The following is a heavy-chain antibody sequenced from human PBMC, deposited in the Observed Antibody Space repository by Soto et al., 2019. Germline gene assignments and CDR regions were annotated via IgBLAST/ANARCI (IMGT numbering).Heavy chain of an antibody. CDR2: ISSSSSYI. Sequence: GGSLRLSCAASGFTFSSYSMNWVRQAPGKGLEWVSSISSSSSYIYYADSVKGRFTISRDNAKNSLYLQMNSLRAEDTAVYYCARVRIAAAGTVDYWGQGTLVTVSS. CDR1: GFTFSSYS. J-gene: IGHJ4*02. V-gene: IGHV3-21*01. D-gene: IGHD6-13*01. CDR3: ARVRIAAAGTVDY.